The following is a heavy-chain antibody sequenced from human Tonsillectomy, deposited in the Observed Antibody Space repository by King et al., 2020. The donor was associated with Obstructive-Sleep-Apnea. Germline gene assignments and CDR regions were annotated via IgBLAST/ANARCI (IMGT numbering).Heavy chain of an antibody. J-gene: IGHJ4*02. CDR3: AKDRLYGDYGYFDY. Sequence: VQLVESGGGVVQPGRSLRVSCAASGFSFSNSAMHWVRQAPGKGLEWVAVIWYDGSNRYYADSVKGRFTISRDNSKNTLFLQLNSLRAEDTAVYYCAKDRLYGDYGYFDYWGQGTLVTVSS. V-gene: IGHV3-33*06. D-gene: IGHD4-17*01. CDR1: GFSFSNSA. CDR2: IWYDGSNR.